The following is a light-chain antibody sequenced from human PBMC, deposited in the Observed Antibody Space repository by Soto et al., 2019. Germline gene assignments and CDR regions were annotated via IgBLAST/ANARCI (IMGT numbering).Light chain of an antibody. CDR3: SSYTSSSTPLYF. Sequence: QSALTQPASVSGSPGQSITISCTGTSSDVGGYNYVSWYQQHPGKAPKLMIYDVSNRPSGVSNRFSGSKSGNTASLTISGHQAEDEADYYCSSYTSSSTPLYFFGTGTKLTVL. CDR1: SSDVGGYNY. CDR2: DVS. V-gene: IGLV2-14*01. J-gene: IGLJ1*01.